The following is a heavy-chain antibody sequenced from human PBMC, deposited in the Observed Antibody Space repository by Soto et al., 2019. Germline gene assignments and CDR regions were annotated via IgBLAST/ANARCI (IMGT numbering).Heavy chain of an antibody. CDR1: GYTFTSYY. V-gene: IGHV1-46*03. J-gene: IGHJ3*02. CDR3: ARVRSPLDAFDI. Sequence: ASVKVSCKASGYTFTSYYMHWVRQAPGQGLEWMGIINPSGGSTSYAQKFQGRVTMTRDTSTSTVYMELNSLRSEDTAVYYCARVRSPLDAFDIWGQGTMVTVSS. CDR2: INPSGGST.